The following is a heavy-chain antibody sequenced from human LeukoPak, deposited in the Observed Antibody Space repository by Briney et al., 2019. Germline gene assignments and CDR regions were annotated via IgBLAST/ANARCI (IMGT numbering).Heavy chain of an antibody. CDR1: GGSITTYY. CDR2: IHYSGST. V-gene: IGHV4-39*07. CDR3: ARVRCSGGSCPYYYYYYYMDV. Sequence: PSETLSLTCTVPGGSITTYYWTWIRQPAGKGLEWIGSIHYSGSTYYNPSLQSRVTISIDTSKNQFSLKLRFVTAADTAVYYCARVRCSGGSCPYYYYYYYMDVWGKGTTVTASS. D-gene: IGHD2-15*01. J-gene: IGHJ6*03.